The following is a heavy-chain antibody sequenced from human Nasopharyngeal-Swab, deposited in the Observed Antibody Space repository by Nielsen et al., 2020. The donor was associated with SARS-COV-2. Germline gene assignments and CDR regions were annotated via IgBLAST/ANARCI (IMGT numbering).Heavy chain of an antibody. D-gene: IGHD3-10*01. V-gene: IGHV3-21*01. CDR3: ARDRPYYYGSGSHGGDY. J-gene: IGHJ4*02. Sequence: ESLKISCAASGFTLSSYSMNWVRQALGKGLEWVSSISSSSSYIYYADSVKGRFTISRDNAKNSLYLKMNSLRAEDTAVYYCARDRPYYYGSGSHGGDYWGQGTLVTVSS. CDR1: GFTLSSYS. CDR2: ISSSSSYI.